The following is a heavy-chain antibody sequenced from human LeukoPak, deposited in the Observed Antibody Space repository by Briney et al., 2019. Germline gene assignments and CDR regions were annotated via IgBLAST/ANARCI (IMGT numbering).Heavy chain of an antibody. CDR2: MNQDGSAI. J-gene: IGHJ4*02. CDR3: AKSSSGYYYVGDFDY. Sequence: PGGSLRLSCAASGFTFSRHWMSWVRQAPGKGLERVAHMNQDGSAIYSIDSVKGRFTISRDNDKNSLYLHMSGLTVADTAVYYCAKSSSGYYYVGDFDYWGQGTLVTVSS. D-gene: IGHD3-22*01. CDR1: GFTFSRHW. V-gene: IGHV3-7*01.